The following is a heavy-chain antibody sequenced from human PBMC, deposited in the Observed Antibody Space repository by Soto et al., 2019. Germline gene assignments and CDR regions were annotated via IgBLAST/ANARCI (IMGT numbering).Heavy chain of an antibody. CDR1: GFTFSSYG. J-gene: IGHJ4*02. D-gene: IGHD6-19*01. CDR3: AKEAPDKYSSGRDIFDY. V-gene: IGHV3-30*18. CDR2: ISYDGSNK. Sequence: QVQLVESGGGVVQPGRSLRLSCAASGFTFSSYGMHWVRQAPGKGLEWVAVISYDGSNKYYADSVKGRFTISRDNSKNTLYLQMNSLRAEDTAVYYCAKEAPDKYSSGRDIFDYWCQGTLVTVSS.